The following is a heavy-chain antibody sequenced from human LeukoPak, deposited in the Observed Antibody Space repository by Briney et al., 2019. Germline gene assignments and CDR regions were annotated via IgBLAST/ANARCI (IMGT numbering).Heavy chain of an antibody. D-gene: IGHD3-3*01. CDR3: ARGGYDFWSGYYFIYFDY. Sequence: ASVKVSCKASGGTFSSYAISWVRQAPGQGLEWMGRIIPILGIANYAQKFQGRVTITADKSTSTAYMELSSLRSEDTAVYYCARGGYDFWSGYYFIYFDYWGQGTLVTVSS. V-gene: IGHV1-69*04. J-gene: IGHJ4*02. CDR2: IIPILGIA. CDR1: GGTFSSYA.